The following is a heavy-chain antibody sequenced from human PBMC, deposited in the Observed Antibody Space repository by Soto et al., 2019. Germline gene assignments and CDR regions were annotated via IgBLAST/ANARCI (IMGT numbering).Heavy chain of an antibody. CDR3: ARHQMGATYYYYYGMDV. D-gene: IGHD1-26*01. CDR1: GYSFTSYW. J-gene: IGHJ6*02. V-gene: IGHV5-10-1*01. CDR2: IDPSDSYT. Sequence: GESLKISCKGSGYSFTSYWISRVRQMPGKGLEWMGRIDPSDSYTNYSPSFQGHVTISADKSISTAYLQWSSLKASDTAMYYCARHQMGATYYYYYGMDVWGQGTTVTAP.